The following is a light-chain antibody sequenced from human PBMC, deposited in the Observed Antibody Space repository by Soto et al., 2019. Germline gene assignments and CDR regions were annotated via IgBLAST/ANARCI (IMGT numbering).Light chain of an antibody. CDR2: TAS. CDR3: QQINAYPIT. Sequence: IQLTQSPSSLSASVGDSVTITCWASQGIRSSLAWYQQKPGIAPKLLIYTASTLQSGVPSRFSGSGSGTDFTLTISSLQPEDFATYYCQQINAYPITFGQGTRLEI. J-gene: IGKJ5*01. V-gene: IGKV1-9*01. CDR1: QGIRSS.